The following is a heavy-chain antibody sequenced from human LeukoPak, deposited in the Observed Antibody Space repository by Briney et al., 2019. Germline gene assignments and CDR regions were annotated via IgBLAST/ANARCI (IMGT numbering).Heavy chain of an antibody. CDR2: INSDGSST. CDR1: GFTFSSYW. V-gene: IGHV3-74*01. Sequence: GGSLRLSCAASGFTFSSYWMHWVRQAPGKGLVWVSRINSDGSSTSYADSVKGRFTISRDNAKNTLYLQMNSLRAEDTAVYYCARDRDWNRQKDGYNSFDYWGQGALVTVSS. CDR3: ARDRDWNRQKDGYNSFDY. D-gene: IGHD5-24*01. J-gene: IGHJ4*02.